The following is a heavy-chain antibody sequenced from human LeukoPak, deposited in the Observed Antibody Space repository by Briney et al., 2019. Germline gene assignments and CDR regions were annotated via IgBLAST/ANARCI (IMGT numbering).Heavy chain of an antibody. J-gene: IGHJ2*01. V-gene: IGHV3-23*01. CDR1: GFTFSTYT. CDR2: LSGDEDYT. Sequence: GGSLRLSCVGSGFTFSTYTMSWVRQAPGKGLEWVSALSGDEDYTYYADSVKGRFTISRDNSKTTLYLQLDSLRAEDTAIYYCVKEVLDYEIPYWYFDLWGLGTLVTVSS. D-gene: IGHD4-17*01. CDR3: VKEVLDYEIPYWYFDL.